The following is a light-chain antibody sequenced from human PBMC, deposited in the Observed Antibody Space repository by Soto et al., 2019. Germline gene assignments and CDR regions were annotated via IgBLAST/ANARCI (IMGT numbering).Light chain of an antibody. CDR3: QQYGISPSYT. Sequence: EIVLTQSPGALSLSPGEGATLSCRASQSLSSSYVAWYQQKVGQPPRLLIYGASNRATGIPDRFSGSWSGTEFTLTISILEPEDFAVYYCQQYGISPSYTFAQGTKLEIK. CDR2: GAS. V-gene: IGKV3-20*01. J-gene: IGKJ2*01. CDR1: QSLSSSY.